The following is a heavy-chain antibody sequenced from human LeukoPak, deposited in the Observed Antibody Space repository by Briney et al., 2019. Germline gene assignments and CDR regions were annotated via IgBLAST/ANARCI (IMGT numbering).Heavy chain of an antibody. V-gene: IGHV1-2*02. Sequence: ASVKVSCKASGYTFTGYYMHWVRQAPGQGLEWMGWINPNSGGTNYAQKFQGRVNMTRDTSISTAYMELSRLRSHDKAVYYCARAHYGDPYFAYWGQGPLVTVSS. CDR3: ARAHYGDPYFAY. CDR1: GYTFTGYY. CDR2: INPNSGGT. J-gene: IGHJ4*02. D-gene: IGHD4-17*01.